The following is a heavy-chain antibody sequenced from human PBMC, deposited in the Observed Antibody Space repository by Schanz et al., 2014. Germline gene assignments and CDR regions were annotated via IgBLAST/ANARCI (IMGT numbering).Heavy chain of an antibody. CDR3: VKTDAGWRFDY. J-gene: IGHJ4*02. CDR1: GFTFTTFA. V-gene: IGHV3-23*01. D-gene: IGHD6-19*01. Sequence: EQVLESGGGFVQPGGSLRLSCATSGFTFTTFAMTWVRQAPGKGLEWVSGISDRGDGTNYGDSVRGRFTISRDNSRNTVYLQMNNGGVDDTATYYCVKTDAGWRFDYWGQGTLVIVSS. CDR2: ISDRGDGT.